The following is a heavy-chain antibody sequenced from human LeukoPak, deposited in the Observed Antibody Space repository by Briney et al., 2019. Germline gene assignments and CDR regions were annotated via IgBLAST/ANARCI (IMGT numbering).Heavy chain of an antibody. CDR1: GFTFSSYG. CDR2: IPYDGSDK. V-gene: IGHV3-30*18. Sequence: GGSLRLSCAASGFTFSSYGMHWVRQAPGKGLEWVAVIPYDGSDKYYADSVKGRFTISRDNSKNTLYLQMNSLRAEDTAVYYCAKDHVHSGSYLGYWGQGTLVTVSS. D-gene: IGHD1-26*01. CDR3: AKDHVHSGSYLGY. J-gene: IGHJ4*02.